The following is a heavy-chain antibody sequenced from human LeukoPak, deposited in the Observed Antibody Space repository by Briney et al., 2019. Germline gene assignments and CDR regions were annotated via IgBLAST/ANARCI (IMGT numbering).Heavy chain of an antibody. V-gene: IGHV4-59*01. Sequence: ASETLSLTCTVSGGSISSYYWSWIRQPPGKGLEWIGYIYYSGSTNYNPSLKSRVTISVDTSKNQFSLKLSSVTAADTAVYYCARDIGYSSGXYXXXLDPXFDYWGXGTLVTVS. CDR1: GGSISSYY. D-gene: IGHD6-19*01. CDR2: IYYSGST. J-gene: IGHJ4*02. CDR3: ARDIGYSSGXYXXXLDPXFDY.